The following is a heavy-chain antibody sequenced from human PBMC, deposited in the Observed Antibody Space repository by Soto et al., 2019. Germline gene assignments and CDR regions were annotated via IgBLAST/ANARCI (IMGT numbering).Heavy chain of an antibody. V-gene: IGHV3-30*03. CDR1: GFTFRNYG. CDR3: VRDTFSAMACQRLIEY. CDR2: ILSDEDSK. Sequence: GGALRLSCVDSGFTFRNYGIHWIRQAPGKELEWVAHILSDEDSKYYADSMKRRFTISSDNSKNMLYLQMNSLPAEDTAVYFCVRDTFSAMACQRLIEYWGQGIRVTVSS. D-gene: IGHD5-18*01. J-gene: IGHJ4*02.